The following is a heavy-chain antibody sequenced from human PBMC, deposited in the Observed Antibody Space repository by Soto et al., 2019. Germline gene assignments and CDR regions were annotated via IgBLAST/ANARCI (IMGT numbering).Heavy chain of an antibody. CDR3: AREVVITTGAFDI. CDR1: GFTFSSYS. V-gene: IGHV3-48*02. J-gene: IGHJ3*02. Sequence: EVQLVESGGGLVQPGGSLRLSRAASGFTFSSYSMNWVRQAPGKGLEWVSYISSSSSTIYYADSVKGRFTISRDNAKNSLYLQMNSLRDEDTAVYYCAREVVITTGAFDIWGQGTMGTVSS. CDR2: ISSSSSTI. D-gene: IGHD3-22*01.